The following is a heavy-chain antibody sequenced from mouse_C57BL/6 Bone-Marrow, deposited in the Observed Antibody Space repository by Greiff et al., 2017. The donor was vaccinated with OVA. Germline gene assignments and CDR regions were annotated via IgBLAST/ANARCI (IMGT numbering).Heavy chain of an antibody. Sequence: EVKLMESGEGLVTPGGSLKLSCAASGFTFSSYAMSWVRQTPEKRLEWVAYISSGGDYSYCADTVKGRFTISRDNARNTLYLQMSSLKSEDTAMYYCTRLLDAMDYWGQGTSVTVSS. V-gene: IGHV5-9-1*02. CDR2: ISSGGDYS. J-gene: IGHJ4*01. D-gene: IGHD2-1*01. CDR3: TRLLDAMDY. CDR1: GFTFSSYA.